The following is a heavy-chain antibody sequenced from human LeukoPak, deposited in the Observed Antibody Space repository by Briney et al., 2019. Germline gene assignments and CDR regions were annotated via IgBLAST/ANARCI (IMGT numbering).Heavy chain of an antibody. D-gene: IGHD3-22*01. CDR1: GFTFSSYE. Sequence: GGSLSLSCAASGFTFSSYEMNWVRQAPGKGLEWVSYISSSGSTIHYADSVKGRFTISRDNAKNSLYLQMNSLRAEDTAVYYCARDRYDKRAYHHYWGQSTVVTLSS. V-gene: IGHV3-48*03. CDR2: ISSSGSTI. J-gene: IGHJ4*02. CDR3: ARDRYDKRAYHHY.